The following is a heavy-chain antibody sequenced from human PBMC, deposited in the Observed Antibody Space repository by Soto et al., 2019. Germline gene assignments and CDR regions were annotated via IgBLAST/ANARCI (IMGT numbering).Heavy chain of an antibody. CDR3: AKGIYSYGYNSFDY. D-gene: IGHD5-18*01. J-gene: IGHJ4*02. CDR2: ISGSGDST. Sequence: PGGSLRLPCAASGLTFSSYAMSWVRQAPGKGLEWVSAISGSGDSTYDADSVKGRFTISRDNSKNTLYLQMNSLRAEDTAVYYCAKGIYSYGYNSFDYWSKGALVTVSS. V-gene: IGHV3-23*01. CDR1: GLTFSSYA.